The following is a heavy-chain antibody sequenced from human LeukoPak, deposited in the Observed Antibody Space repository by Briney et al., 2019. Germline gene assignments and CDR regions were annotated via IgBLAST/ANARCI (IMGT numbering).Heavy chain of an antibody. CDR2: INPNSGGT. D-gene: IGHD7-27*01. J-gene: IGHJ4*02. CDR3: ARGKDWGPY. CDR1: GYTFTGYY. V-gene: IGHV1-2*02. Sequence: ASVKVSCKAFGYTFTGYYMHWVRQAPGQGLEWMGWINPNSGGTNSAQKFQGRVTMTRDTSISTAYMDLSRLTSDDTAVYYCARGKDWGPYWGQGTLVTVSS.